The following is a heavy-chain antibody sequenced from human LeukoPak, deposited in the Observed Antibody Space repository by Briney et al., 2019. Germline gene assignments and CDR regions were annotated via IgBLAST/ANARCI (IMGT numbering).Heavy chain of an antibody. CDR3: ARYSSGNIYWFDP. D-gene: IGHD6-19*01. J-gene: IGHJ5*02. Sequence: PSETLSLTCTVSGGSISSYYWSWIRQPPGKGLEWIGYISYSGSTNYNPSLKSRVTISIDTSRNQFSLKLSSVTAADTAVYFCARYSSGNIYWFDPWGQGTLVTVSS. CDR1: GGSISSYY. V-gene: IGHV4-59*08. CDR2: ISYSGST.